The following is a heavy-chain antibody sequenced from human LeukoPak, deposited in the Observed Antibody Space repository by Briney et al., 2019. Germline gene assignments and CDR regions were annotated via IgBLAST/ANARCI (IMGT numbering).Heavy chain of an antibody. D-gene: IGHD3-3*01. CDR1: GFTFSSYS. V-gene: IGHV3-21*01. CDR2: ISSSSSYI. CDR3: AKGIDFWSGYSMDV. J-gene: IGHJ6*03. Sequence: PGGSLRLSCAASGFTFSSYSMNWVRQAPGKGLEWVSSISSSSSYIYYADSVKGRFTISRDNAKNSLYLQMNSLRAEDTAVYYCAKGIDFWSGYSMDVWGKGTTDTVSS.